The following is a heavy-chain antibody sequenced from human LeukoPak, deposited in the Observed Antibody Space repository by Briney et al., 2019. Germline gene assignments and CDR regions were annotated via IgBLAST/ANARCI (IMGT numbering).Heavy chain of an antibody. D-gene: IGHD6-19*01. CDR2: IYHSGST. Sequence: SETLSLTCSVSGGSITDFYWSWIRQSPGKGLEYIGYIYHSGSTNYNPSLKSRVTISLDTSSNNFFLKMTSVSASDTAVYSCARRVGWPTTTYYYMDVWGKGTTVTIS. CDR3: ARRVGWPTTTYYYMDV. J-gene: IGHJ6*03. V-gene: IGHV4-59*01. CDR1: GGSITDFY.